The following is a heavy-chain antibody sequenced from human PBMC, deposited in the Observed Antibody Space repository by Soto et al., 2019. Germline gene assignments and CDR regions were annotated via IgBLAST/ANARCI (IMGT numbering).Heavy chain of an antibody. CDR1: GFTFSSYG. V-gene: IGHV3-30*18. D-gene: IGHD4-17*01. CDR3: AKDPRTTVTKIYFEY. Sequence: QVQLVESGGGVVQPGRSLRLSCAASGFTFSSYGMHWVRQAPGKGLEWVAVISHVGTNKYYADSVKGRFTISRDNSKSTVYLQMDSLRADDTAVYYCAKDPRTTVTKIYFEYWGQGTLVTVSS. CDR2: ISHVGTNK. J-gene: IGHJ4*02.